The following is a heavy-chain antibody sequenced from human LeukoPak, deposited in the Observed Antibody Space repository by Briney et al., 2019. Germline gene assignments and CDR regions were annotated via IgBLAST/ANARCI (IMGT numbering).Heavy chain of an antibody. CDR1: GLTFSSHW. CDR3: ARDPRNVGLAP. V-gene: IGHV3-74*01. J-gene: IGHJ5*02. Sequence: PGGSLRLSRAASGLTFSSHWMHWVRQAPGKGLVWVSRITNDGSSTTYADVVKGRFTMSRDNVKNTLYLQMNSLRVEDTAVYYCARDPRNVGLAPWGQGTLVTVSS. CDR2: ITNDGSST. D-gene: IGHD2-15*01.